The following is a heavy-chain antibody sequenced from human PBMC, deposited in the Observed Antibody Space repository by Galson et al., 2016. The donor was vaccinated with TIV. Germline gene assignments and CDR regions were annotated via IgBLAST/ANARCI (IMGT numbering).Heavy chain of an antibody. CDR2: VDPEDGKT. Sequence: VKVSCKVFGYTFTDYYLHWMQQAPGKGFEWMGHVDPEDGKTNYAAKFQGRVTMTADTSTDTAYMEPSGLRSEDTAIYFCTTVRLRGSGGMDVWGQGTTVIVSS. CDR3: TTVRLRGSGGMDV. D-gene: IGHD2-8*01. V-gene: IGHV1-69-2*01. CDR1: GYTFTDYY. J-gene: IGHJ6*02.